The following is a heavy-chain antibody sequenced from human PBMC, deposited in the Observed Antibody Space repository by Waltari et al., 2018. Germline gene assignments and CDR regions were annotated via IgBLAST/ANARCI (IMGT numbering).Heavy chain of an antibody. Sequence: EVQLVQSGAEVKKPGATVKISCKASGYTFTDYYMHWVQQAPGKGLEWMGRGDPEDGETIDAEKFQGRVTITADTSTDTAYMELSSLRSEDTAVYYCASASYGSGVQPDLDYWGQGTLVTVSS. CDR3: ASASYGSGVQPDLDY. D-gene: IGHD3-10*01. CDR1: GYTFTDYY. CDR2: GDPEDGET. J-gene: IGHJ4*02. V-gene: IGHV1-69-2*01.